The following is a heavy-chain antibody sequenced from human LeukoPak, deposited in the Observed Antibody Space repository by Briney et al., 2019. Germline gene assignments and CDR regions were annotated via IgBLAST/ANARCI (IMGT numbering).Heavy chain of an antibody. D-gene: IGHD3-10*01. CDR2: INPNTGGT. V-gene: IGHV1-2*02. CDR3: ARDLFYSVSGTYYNVGRVFNY. CDR1: GYTFSGYY. J-gene: IGHJ4*02. Sequence: ASVKVSCKASGYTFSGYYMHWVRQAPGQGLEWMGWINPNTGGTNYAQKFQGRVTMTRDTSITTAYMELTSLRSDDTAVYYCARDLFYSVSGTYYNVGRVFNYWGQGTLVTVSS.